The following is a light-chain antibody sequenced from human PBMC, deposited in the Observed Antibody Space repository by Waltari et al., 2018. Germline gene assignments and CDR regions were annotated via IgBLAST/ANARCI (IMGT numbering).Light chain of an antibody. Sequence: QSALTQPRSVSGSPGQSVTIPCTGTSSDVGGYNSVSWYQQDPGKAPNLLIFDFSERPSGVTDRVSGSKSGTTAALTISGLQAEDEADYPCCSLAAGNTVIFGGGTKLTVV. CDR2: DFS. CDR3: CSLAAGNTVI. V-gene: IGLV2-11*01. CDR1: SSDVGGYNS. J-gene: IGLJ2*01.